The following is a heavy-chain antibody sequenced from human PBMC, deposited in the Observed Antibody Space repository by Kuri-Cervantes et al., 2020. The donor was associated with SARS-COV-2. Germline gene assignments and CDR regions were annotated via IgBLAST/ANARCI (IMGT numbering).Heavy chain of an antibody. CDR2: ISSSSSYI. J-gene: IGHJ3*02. D-gene: IGHD2-2*01. CDR1: GFTFSSYS. CDR3: AKDLTYQLGDAFDI. V-gene: IGHV3-21*04. Sequence: GGSLRLSCAASGFTFSSYSMNWVRQAPGKGLEWVSSISSSSSYIYYADSVKGRFTISRDNAKNSLYLQMNSLRAEDTALYYCAKDLTYQLGDAFDIWGQGTMVTVSS.